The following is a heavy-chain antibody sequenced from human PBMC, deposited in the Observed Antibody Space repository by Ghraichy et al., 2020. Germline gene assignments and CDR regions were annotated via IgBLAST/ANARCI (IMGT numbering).Heavy chain of an antibody. V-gene: IGHV4-59*12. CDR1: GGSINSYF. Sequence: SETLSLTCTVSGGSINSYFWSWIRQPPGGGLEWIGYISSSGNPNYNSSLQSRVTISVDTSKNQFSLSLNSVTAADTAVYYCVRLRDVQMGGLTGFFRWIDPWGQGTLVTVSS. J-gene: IGHJ5*02. CDR3: VRLRDVQMGGLTGFFRWIDP. CDR2: ISSSGNP. D-gene: IGHD2-8*01.